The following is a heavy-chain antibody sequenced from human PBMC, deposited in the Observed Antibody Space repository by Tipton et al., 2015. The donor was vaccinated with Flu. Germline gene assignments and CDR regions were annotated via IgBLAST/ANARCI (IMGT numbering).Heavy chain of an antibody. CDR1: GYTFSNDW. CDR2: IYPGDSDT. V-gene: IGHV5-51*03. CDR3: AREDYYDSSGQSPNDAFDI. D-gene: IGHD3-22*01. J-gene: IGHJ3*02. Sequence: QLVQSGAEVKKAGESLKISCKGSGYTFSNDWIGWVRQRPGKGLEWMGIIYPGDSDTRYGPSFQGQVTISADKSINTAYLQWSSLKASDSAMYYCAREDYYDSSGQSPNDAFDIWGQGTMVTVS.